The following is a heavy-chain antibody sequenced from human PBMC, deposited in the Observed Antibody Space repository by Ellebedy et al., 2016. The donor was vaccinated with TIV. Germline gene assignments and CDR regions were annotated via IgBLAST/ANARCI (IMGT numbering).Heavy chain of an antibody. CDR1: GYTFTGYY. V-gene: IGHV1-2*02. Sequence: ASVKVSXKASGYTFTGYYMHWVRQAPGQGLEWMGWINPNSGGTNYAQKFQGRVTMTRDTSISTAYMELSRLRSDDTAVYYCARPGYYGSGSQLDYWGQGTLVTVSS. J-gene: IGHJ4*02. CDR2: INPNSGGT. CDR3: ARPGYYGSGSQLDY. D-gene: IGHD3-10*01.